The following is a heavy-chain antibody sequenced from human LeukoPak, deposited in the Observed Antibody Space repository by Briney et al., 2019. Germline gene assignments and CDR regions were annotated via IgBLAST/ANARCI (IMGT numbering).Heavy chain of an antibody. CDR3: ARVNCSSTSCRSKFLDY. D-gene: IGHD2-2*01. V-gene: IGHV1-8*01. J-gene: IGHJ4*02. CDR1: GYTFTNYD. Sequence: ASVKVSCKASGYTFTNYDINWMRQATGQGLEWMGWMNPNSGNTGYAQKLQGRVTMTRNTSISTAYMELSSLRSEDTAVYYCARVNCSSTSCRSKFLDYWGQGTLVTVSS. CDR2: MNPNSGNT.